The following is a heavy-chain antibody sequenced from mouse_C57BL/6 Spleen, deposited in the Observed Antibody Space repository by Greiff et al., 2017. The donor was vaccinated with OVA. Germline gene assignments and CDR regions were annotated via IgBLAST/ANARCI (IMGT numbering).Heavy chain of an antibody. J-gene: IGHJ3*01. CDR2: IDPSDSYT. CDR1: GYTFTSYW. Sequence: VQLQQPGAELVKPGASVKLSCKASGYTFTSYWMQWVKQRPGQGLEWIGEIDPSDSYTNYNQKFKGKATLTVDTSSSTAYMQLSSLTSEDSAVYYCARFYYSNPWFAYWGQGTLVTVSA. CDR3: ARFYYSNPWFAY. V-gene: IGHV1-50*01. D-gene: IGHD2-5*01.